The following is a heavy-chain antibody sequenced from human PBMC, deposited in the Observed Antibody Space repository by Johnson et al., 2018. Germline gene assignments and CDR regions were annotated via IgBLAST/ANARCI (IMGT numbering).Heavy chain of an antibody. V-gene: IGHV4-59*11. Sequence: QVQLQESGPGLVKPSETLSLACTVSGVPTRSHYWTWIRQPPGGGLEWIGYIYYTGSYLYNPSLKSRLTISVDTSRKQFSLKLNSVTAADTAVYYCAREMITVTTPDKYYYYYMDVWGKGTTVTVSS. D-gene: IGHD4-17*01. CDR2: IYYTGSY. CDR3: AREMITVTTPDKYYYYYMDV. CDR1: GVPTRSHY. J-gene: IGHJ6*03.